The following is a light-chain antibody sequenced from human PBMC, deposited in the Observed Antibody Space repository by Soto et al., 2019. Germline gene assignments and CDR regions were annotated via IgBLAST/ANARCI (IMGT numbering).Light chain of an antibody. V-gene: IGLV1-40*01. Sequence: QSVLTQPPSVSGAPGQRVTISCTGSSSNIGAGYDVHWYQQLPGTAPKLLIYGNSNRPSGVPDRFSGSKSGTSASLAITRLQAEDEADYYCPSYDSSLSEVFGTGTKLTVL. CDR3: PSYDSSLSEV. J-gene: IGLJ1*01. CDR1: SSNIGAGYD. CDR2: GNS.